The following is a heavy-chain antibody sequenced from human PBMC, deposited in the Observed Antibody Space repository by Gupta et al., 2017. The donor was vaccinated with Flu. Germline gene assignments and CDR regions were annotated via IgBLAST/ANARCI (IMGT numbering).Heavy chain of an antibody. CDR3: AKEGTPKASSYFDY. J-gene: IGHJ4*02. V-gene: IGHV3-NL1*01. Sequence: THYAESVKGRFTISRDNSKNIMSLQMNSLRSEDTAEYYCAKEGTPKASSYFDYWGQGILVTVSS. D-gene: IGHD2-2*01. CDR2: T.